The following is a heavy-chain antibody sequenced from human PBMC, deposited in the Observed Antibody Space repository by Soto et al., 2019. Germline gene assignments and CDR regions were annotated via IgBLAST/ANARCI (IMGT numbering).Heavy chain of an antibody. CDR3: AKANSSSWHVFDS. Sequence: QVQLVESGGGVVQPGRSLRLSCAASGFTFSMFTLHWLRQAPGKGLEWVALISSNGGSNQYVDFVKGRFTISRDNSKNTLNLQMNSLRAEDAAVYYCAKANSSSWHVFDSWGQGTLVTVSS. CDR1: GFTFSMFT. CDR2: ISSNGGSN. D-gene: IGHD6-13*01. V-gene: IGHV3-30-3*01. J-gene: IGHJ4*02.